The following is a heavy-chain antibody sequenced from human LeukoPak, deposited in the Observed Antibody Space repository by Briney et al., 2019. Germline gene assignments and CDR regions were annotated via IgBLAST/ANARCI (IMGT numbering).Heavy chain of an antibody. V-gene: IGHV1-69*13. Sequence: VASVKVSCKASGGTFSSYAISWVRQAPGQGLEWMGGIIPIFGTANYAQKFQGRVTITADESTSTAYMELSSLRSEDTAVYYCARDTTTYYYDSSGYTGGYWGQGTLVTVSS. J-gene: IGHJ4*02. CDR3: ARDTTTYYYDSSGYTGGY. CDR1: GGTFSSYA. D-gene: IGHD3-22*01. CDR2: IIPIFGTA.